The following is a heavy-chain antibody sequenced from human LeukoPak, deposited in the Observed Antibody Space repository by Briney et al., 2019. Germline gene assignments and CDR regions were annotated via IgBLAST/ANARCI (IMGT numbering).Heavy chain of an antibody. V-gene: IGHV4-59*01. CDR2: IYYSGST. CDR1: GGSISSYY. CDR3: ARVHSSSWYIY. D-gene: IGHD6-13*01. Sequence: PSETLSLTCTVSGGSISSYYWSWIRQPPGKGLEWIGYIYYSGSTNYNPSLKSRVTISVDTSKNQFSLKLSSVTAAGTAVYYCARVHSSSWYIYWGQGTLVTVSS. J-gene: IGHJ4*02.